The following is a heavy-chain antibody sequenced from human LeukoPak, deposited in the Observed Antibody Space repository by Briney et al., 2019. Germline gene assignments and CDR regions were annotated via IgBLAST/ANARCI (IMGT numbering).Heavy chain of an antibody. V-gene: IGHV3-9*01. CDR3: AKDYHYDILTGRFDY. Sequence: PGRSLRLSCAASGFTFDDYAMHWVRQAPGKGLEWVSGISWNSGSIGYADSVKGRFTISRDNAKNSLYLQMNSLRAEDTALYYCAKDYHYDILTGRFDYWGQGTLVTVSS. CDR2: ISWNSGSI. D-gene: IGHD3-9*01. J-gene: IGHJ4*02. CDR1: GFTFDDYA.